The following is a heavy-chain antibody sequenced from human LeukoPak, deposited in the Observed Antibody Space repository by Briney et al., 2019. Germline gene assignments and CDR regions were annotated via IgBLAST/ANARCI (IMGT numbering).Heavy chain of an antibody. Sequence: ASVKVSCKASRYTFTGYYMHWVRQAPGQGLEWMGWINPNSGGTNYAQKFQGRVTMTRDTSISTAYMELSRLRSNDTAVYYCARDLGIAVAGVWGGYYYYYYMDVWGKGTTVTVSS. CDR1: RYTFTGYY. CDR2: INPNSGGT. D-gene: IGHD6-19*01. J-gene: IGHJ6*03. CDR3: ARDLGIAVAGVWGGYYYYYYMDV. V-gene: IGHV1-2*02.